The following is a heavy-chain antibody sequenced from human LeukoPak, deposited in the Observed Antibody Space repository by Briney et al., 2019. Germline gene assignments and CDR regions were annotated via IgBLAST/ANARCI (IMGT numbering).Heavy chain of an antibody. D-gene: IGHD2-8*01. J-gene: IGHJ4*02. Sequence: QPGGSLRLSCAASGFTYSNYAMNWVRQAPGKGLEWVSGISGSGGSTYYADSVKGRFTISRDNSKNTLYLQMNSLRAEDTAVYYCAKGGYCTSGVCYTPFDCWGQGTLVTVSS. CDR2: ISGSGGST. V-gene: IGHV3-23*01. CDR1: GFTYSNYA. CDR3: AKGGYCTSGVCYTPFDC.